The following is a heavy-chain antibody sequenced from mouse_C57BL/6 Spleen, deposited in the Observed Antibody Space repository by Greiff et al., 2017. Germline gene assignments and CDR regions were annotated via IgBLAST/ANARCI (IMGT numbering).Heavy chain of an antibody. CDR1: GFTFSDYG. Sequence: EVMLVESGGGLVKPGGSLKLSCAASGFTFSDYGMHWVRQAPEKGLEWVAYISSGSSTIYYADTMKGRFTISRDNAKNTLFLQMTSLRSEDTAMYYCARHGYYAMDYWGQGTSVTVSS. V-gene: IGHV5-17*01. CDR3: ARHGYYAMDY. J-gene: IGHJ4*01. CDR2: ISSGSSTI.